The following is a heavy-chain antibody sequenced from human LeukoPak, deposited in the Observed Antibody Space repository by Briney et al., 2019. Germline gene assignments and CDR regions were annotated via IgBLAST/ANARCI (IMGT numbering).Heavy chain of an antibody. D-gene: IGHD6-13*01. CDR1: GFTFSSYG. CDR2: IRYDGSNK. Sequence: GGSLRLSCAASGFTFSSYGMHWVRQAPGKGLEWVAFIRYDGSNKYYADSVKGRFTISRDNSKNTLYLQMGSLRAEDMAVYYRARGGYSSSFPFDYWGQGTLVTVSS. J-gene: IGHJ4*02. V-gene: IGHV3-30*02. CDR3: ARGGYSSSFPFDY.